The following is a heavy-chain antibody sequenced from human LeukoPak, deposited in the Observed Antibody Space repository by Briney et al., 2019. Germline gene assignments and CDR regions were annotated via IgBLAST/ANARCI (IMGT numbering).Heavy chain of an antibody. D-gene: IGHD3-3*01. CDR2: INHSGST. Sequence: SETLSLTCAVHGGSFSGYYWSWIRQPPGKGLEWIGEINHSGSTNYNPSLKSRVTISVDTSKNQFSLKLSSVTAADTAVYYCARGDLAFDIWGQGTMVTVSS. V-gene: IGHV4-34*01. CDR1: GGSFSGYY. J-gene: IGHJ3*02. CDR3: ARGDLAFDI.